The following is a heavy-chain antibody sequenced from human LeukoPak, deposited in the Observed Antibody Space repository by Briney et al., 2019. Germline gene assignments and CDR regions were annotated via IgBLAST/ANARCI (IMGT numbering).Heavy chain of an antibody. V-gene: IGHV4-38-2*02. CDR2: IYHSGST. D-gene: IGHD3-22*01. CDR1: GYSISSGYY. Sequence: PSETLSLTCTVSGYSISSGYYWGWIRQPPGKGLEWIGSIYHSGSTYYNPSLKSRVTISVDTSKNQFSLKLSSVTAADTAVYYCATYYTTYYYDSSGYWRIWGQGTLVTVSS. CDR3: ATYYTTYYYDSSGYWRI. J-gene: IGHJ4*02.